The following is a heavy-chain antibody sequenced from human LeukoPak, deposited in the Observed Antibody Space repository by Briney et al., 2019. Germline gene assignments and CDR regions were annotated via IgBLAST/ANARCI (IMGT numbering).Heavy chain of an antibody. CDR1: GGSISSYY. CDR3: AGQEVGLFDP. Sequence: PSETLSLTCTVSGGSISSYYWSWIRQPPGKGLEWIGYIYYSGSTNYNPSLKSRVTISVDTSKNQFSLKLSSVTAADTAVYYCAGQEVGLFDPWGQGTLVTVSS. CDR2: IYYSGST. V-gene: IGHV4-59*01. J-gene: IGHJ5*02. D-gene: IGHD1-26*01.